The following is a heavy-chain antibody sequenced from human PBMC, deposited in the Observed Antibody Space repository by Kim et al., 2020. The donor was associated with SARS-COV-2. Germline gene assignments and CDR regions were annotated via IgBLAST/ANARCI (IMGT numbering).Heavy chain of an antibody. Sequence: SETLSLTCTVSGGSISSYYWSWIRQPPGKGLEWIGYIYYSGSTNYNPSLKSRVTISVDTSKNQFSLKLSSVTAADTAVYYCARGLCSGGSCYAGPVDYWG. CDR3: ARGLCSGGSCYAGPVDY. CDR2: IYYSGST. D-gene: IGHD2-15*01. CDR1: GGSISSYY. J-gene: IGHJ4*01. V-gene: IGHV4-59*01.